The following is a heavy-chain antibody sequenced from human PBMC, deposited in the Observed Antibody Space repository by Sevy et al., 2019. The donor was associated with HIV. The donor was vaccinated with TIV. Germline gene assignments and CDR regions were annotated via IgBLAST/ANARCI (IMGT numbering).Heavy chain of an antibody. Sequence: GGSLRLSCVASGFTFSSYSMSWVRQAPGKGLEWVSYISSSSDSSRTLYYADSVKGRFSISRDNAKNSVHLQMTSLRVEDTAVYYCARPDLSGWYFDFWGHGTLVTVSS. D-gene: IGHD6-19*01. V-gene: IGHV3-48*01. CDR3: ARPDLSGWYFDF. CDR1: GFTFSSYS. J-gene: IGHJ4*01. CDR2: ISSSSDSSRTL.